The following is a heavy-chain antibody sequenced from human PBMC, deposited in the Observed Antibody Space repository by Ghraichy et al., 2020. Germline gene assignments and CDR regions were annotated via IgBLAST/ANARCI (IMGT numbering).Heavy chain of an antibody. J-gene: IGHJ4*02. CDR3: ARGDRGYYDSSGYPDY. Sequence: GESLNISCKASGYTFTSYYMHWVRQAPGQGLEWMGIINPSGGSTSYAQKFQGRVTMTRDTSTSAVYMELSSLRSEDTAVYYCARGDRGYYDSSGYPDYWGQGTLVTVSS. D-gene: IGHD3-22*01. CDR2: INPSGGST. V-gene: IGHV1-46*01. CDR1: GYTFTSYY.